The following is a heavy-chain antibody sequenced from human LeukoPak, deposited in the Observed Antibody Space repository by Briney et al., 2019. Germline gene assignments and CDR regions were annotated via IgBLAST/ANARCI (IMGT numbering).Heavy chain of an antibody. J-gene: IGHJ2*01. Sequence: SETLSLTCTVSGGSISSSSYHWSWIRQPAGKGLEWIGRIYSSGSTNYNPSLKSRVTISLDTSKNQFSLKLSSVTAADTAVYYCARQYSDILTGYHRGELYWYFDLWGRGTLVTVSS. CDR1: GGSISSSSYH. CDR3: ARQYSDILTGYHRGELYWYFDL. V-gene: IGHV4-61*02. CDR2: IYSSGST. D-gene: IGHD3-9*01.